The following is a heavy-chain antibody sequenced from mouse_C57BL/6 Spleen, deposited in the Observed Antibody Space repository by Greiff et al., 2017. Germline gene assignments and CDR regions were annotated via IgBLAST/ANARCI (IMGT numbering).Heavy chain of an antibody. D-gene: IGHD1-1*01. V-gene: IGHV8-8*01. J-gene: IGHJ2*01. CDR2: IWWDDDK. CDR1: GFSLSTFGMG. Sequence: QVQLKESGPGILQPSQTLSLTCSFSGFSLSTFGMGVGWIRQPSGRGLEWLAHIWWDDDKYYNPALKSRLTNSKDTSKNQVFLKIANVDTADTATDCCARVENGDGSSPDWSQGTTLTVSS. CDR3: ARVENGDGSSPD.